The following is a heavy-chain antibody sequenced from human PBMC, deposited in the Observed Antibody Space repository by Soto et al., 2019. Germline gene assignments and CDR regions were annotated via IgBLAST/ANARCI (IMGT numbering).Heavy chain of an antibody. V-gene: IGHV3-7*03. CDR1: GFTFTTYW. D-gene: IGHD3-10*01. J-gene: IGHJ5*02. CDR2: IRQDGGAQ. Sequence: GGFLRLSCVASGFTFTTYWMSWVRQAPGKGLQWVANIRQDGGAQYYVDSVKGRFTISRDNAKNSVYLQMDSLRVEDTAVYYCVRGGHGSGSYLGSSWGQGILVTVSS. CDR3: VRGGHGSGSYLGSS.